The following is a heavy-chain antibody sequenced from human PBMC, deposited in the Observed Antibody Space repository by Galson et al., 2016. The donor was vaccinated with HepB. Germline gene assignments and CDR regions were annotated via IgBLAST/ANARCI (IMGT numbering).Heavy chain of an antibody. CDR2: ISYDGSEK. Sequence: SLRLSCAGSGLTSSNSGMHWARQAPGKGLEWVAVISYDGSEKYYADSVKGRFTISRDISKSTLYLQMNSLRLEDTAVYYCAKDGAGDRPGYSHDCWGQGTLVIVSS. D-gene: IGHD3-9*01. CDR3: AKDGAGDRPGYSHDC. J-gene: IGHJ4*02. V-gene: IGHV3-30*18. CDR1: GLTSSNSG.